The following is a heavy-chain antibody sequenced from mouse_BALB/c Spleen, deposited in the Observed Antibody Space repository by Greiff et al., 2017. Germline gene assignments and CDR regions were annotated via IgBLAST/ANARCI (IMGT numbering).Heavy chain of an antibody. CDR3: VRSFTTVG. CDR1: GFTFNTYA. D-gene: IGHD1-1*01. Sequence: GGGLVQPKGSLKLSCAASGFTFNTYAMNWVRQAPGKGLEWVARIRSKSNNYATYYADSVKDRFTISRDDSQSMLYLQMNNLKTEDTAMYYCVRSFTTVGWGQGTSVTVSS. CDR2: IRSKSNNYAT. V-gene: IGHV10-1*02. J-gene: IGHJ4*01.